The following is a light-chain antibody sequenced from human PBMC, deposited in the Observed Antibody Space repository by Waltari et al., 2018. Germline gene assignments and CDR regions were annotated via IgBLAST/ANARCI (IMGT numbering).Light chain of an antibody. J-gene: IGKJ1*01. CDR2: GES. Sequence: EIVFTQSPGTLSLSPGERATLSCRASQSVSSSYLAWYQQKPGQAPRVLIHGESNRATGIPDRFSGSGSGTDFTLTISRLEPEDFAVYYCQQYGSSPWTFGQGTKVEIK. CDR3: QQYGSSPWT. V-gene: IGKV3-20*01. CDR1: QSVSSSY.